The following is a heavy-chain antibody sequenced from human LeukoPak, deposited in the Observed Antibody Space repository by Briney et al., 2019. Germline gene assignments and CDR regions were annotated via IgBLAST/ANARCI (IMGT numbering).Heavy chain of an antibody. CDR1: GYTFTGYY. V-gene: IGHV1-2*02. CDR2: INPNSGGT. J-gene: IGHJ5*02. D-gene: IGHD2-21*02. Sequence: ASVKVSCKASGYTFTGYYMHWVRQAPGQGLEWMGWINPNSGGTNYAQKFQGRVTMTRDTSISTAYMELSRLRSDDTAVYYCALVTAGNWWFDPWGQGTLVTVSS. CDR3: ALVTAGNWWFDP.